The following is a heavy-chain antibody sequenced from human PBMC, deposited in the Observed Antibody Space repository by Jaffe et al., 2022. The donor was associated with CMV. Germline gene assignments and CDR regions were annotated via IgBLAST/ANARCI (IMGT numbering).Heavy chain of an antibody. Sequence: QLQLHESGPGLVKPSETLSLTCTVSGGSISSNSDYWGWIRQPPGKGLEWIGSIHYSGSTYYNPSLVSRVTISVDTSKDQFSLKLTSVTAADTALYYCARRPRMLYSDFWGQGTLVTVSS. J-gene: IGHJ4*02. CDR3: ARRPRMLYSDF. V-gene: IGHV4-39*01. D-gene: IGHD2-8*01. CDR1: GGSISSNSDY. CDR2: IHYSGST.